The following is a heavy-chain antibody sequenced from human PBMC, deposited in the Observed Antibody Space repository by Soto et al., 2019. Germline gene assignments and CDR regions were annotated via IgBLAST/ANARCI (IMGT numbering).Heavy chain of an antibody. CDR1: GGSISSGDYY. Sequence: SETLSLTCTVSGGSISSGDYYWSWIRQPPGKGLEWIGYIYYSGSTYYNPSLKSRVTISVDTSKNQFSLKLSSVTAADTAVYYCARGPPQFLWFGNYGMDVWGQGTTVTVSS. CDR2: IYYSGST. CDR3: ARGPPQFLWFGNYGMDV. D-gene: IGHD3-10*01. J-gene: IGHJ6*02. V-gene: IGHV4-30-4*01.